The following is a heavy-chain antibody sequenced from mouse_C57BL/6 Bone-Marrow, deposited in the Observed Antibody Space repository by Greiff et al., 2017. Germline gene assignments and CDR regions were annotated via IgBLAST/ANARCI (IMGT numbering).Heavy chain of an antibody. CDR1: GYTFTSYW. CDR3: ARPYYSNYWYFDV. Sequence: VQLQQSGAELVKPGASVKMSCKASGYTFTSYWITWVKQRPGQGLEWIGDIYPGSGSTNSNEKFKSTATLTVDTSSSTAYMQRSSLTSEDSAVYYCARPYYSNYWYFDVWGTGTTVTVSS. V-gene: IGHV1-55*01. CDR2: IYPGSGST. D-gene: IGHD2-5*01. J-gene: IGHJ1*03.